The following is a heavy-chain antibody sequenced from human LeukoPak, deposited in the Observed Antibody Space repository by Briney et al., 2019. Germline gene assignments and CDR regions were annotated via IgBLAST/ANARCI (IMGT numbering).Heavy chain of an antibody. Sequence: PSGTLSLTCTVSGGSISSYYWSWIRQPPGKGLEWIGYIYYSGSTNYNPSLKSRVTMSVDTSKNQFSLKLSSVTAADTAVYYCARGVLKYGDYPEALDYWGQGSLVTVSS. CDR2: IYYSGST. D-gene: IGHD4-17*01. CDR3: ARGVLKYGDYPEALDY. J-gene: IGHJ4*02. V-gene: IGHV4-59*08. CDR1: GGSISSYY.